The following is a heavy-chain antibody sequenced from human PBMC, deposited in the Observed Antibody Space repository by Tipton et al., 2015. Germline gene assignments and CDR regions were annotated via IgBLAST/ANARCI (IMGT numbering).Heavy chain of an antibody. D-gene: IGHD5-12*01. V-gene: IGHV5-51*01. Sequence: VQLVQSGAEVKKPGESLRISCKASGYTFTNYWIGWVRQMPGKGLEWMGIIYPGDADARVSPSFQGQVTISADKSISTAYLQWSSLKASDTAMYYCARLTGIVATNLDYFDYWGQGTLVTVSS. J-gene: IGHJ4*02. CDR2: IYPGDADA. CDR1: GYTFTNYW. CDR3: ARLTGIVATNLDYFDY.